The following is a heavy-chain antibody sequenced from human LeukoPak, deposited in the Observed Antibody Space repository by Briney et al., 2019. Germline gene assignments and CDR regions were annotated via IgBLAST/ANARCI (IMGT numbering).Heavy chain of an antibody. J-gene: IGHJ3*01. Sequence: GGSLRLSCAASGFTFNGYAMSWVRQAPGKGLEWVSTISPTGAGTYYADSVKGLFTISRDNSKNTLYLEMNSLRAEDTAVYYCAKYTERAFDVWGQGTTVTVSS. V-gene: IGHV3-23*01. D-gene: IGHD2-2*02. CDR1: GFTFNGYA. CDR3: AKYTERAFDV. CDR2: ISPTGAGT.